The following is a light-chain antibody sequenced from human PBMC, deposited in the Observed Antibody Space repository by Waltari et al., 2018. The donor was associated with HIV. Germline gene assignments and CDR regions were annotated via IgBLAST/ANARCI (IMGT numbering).Light chain of an antibody. CDR1: TSNIGRNY. V-gene: IGLV1-47*01. J-gene: IGLJ1*01. CDR3: ASWDDGLRGHV. CDR2: RND. Sequence: QPVLTQPLSASETPGQSLNLSCSGGTSNIGRNYVFWYQQVPSMAPKLIVYRNDQRPSGVSDRFSGSRSGTSASLVISGLRAEDEAHYYCASWDDGLRGHVFGSGTTVFV.